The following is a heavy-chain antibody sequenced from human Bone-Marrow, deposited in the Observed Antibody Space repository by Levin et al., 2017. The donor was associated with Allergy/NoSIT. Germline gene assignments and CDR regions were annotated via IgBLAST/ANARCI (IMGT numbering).Heavy chain of an antibody. J-gene: IGHJ1*01. D-gene: IGHD4-17*01. CDR3: ATPLGDYSEYFQH. CDR2: IGGSGGRT. Sequence: GESLKISCAASGFTFSYYAMSWVRQAPGKGLEWVSAIGGSGGRTNYADSVKGRFTISRDNSKNTLYLQMNSLRAEDTAVYYCATPLGDYSEYFQHWGQGTLVTVSS. V-gene: IGHV3-23*01. CDR1: GFTFSYYA.